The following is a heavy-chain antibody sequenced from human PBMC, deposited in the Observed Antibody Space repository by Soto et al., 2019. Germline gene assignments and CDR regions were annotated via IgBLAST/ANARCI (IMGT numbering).Heavy chain of an antibody. CDR1: GDSISGYY. CDR2: IYYTGNT. Sequence: SETLSLSCSVSGDSISGYYWSWIRQSPVNGLEWIGYIYYTGNTYYKPSLKSRVTISVDTSKNQFSLNLTSVTAADTAVYHCAKVVGKNWFDPWGQGTLVTVSS. D-gene: IGHD2-15*01. J-gene: IGHJ5*02. CDR3: AKVVGKNWFDP. V-gene: IGHV4-59*01.